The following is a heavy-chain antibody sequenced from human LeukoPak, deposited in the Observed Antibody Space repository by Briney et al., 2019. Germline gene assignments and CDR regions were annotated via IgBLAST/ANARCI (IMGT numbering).Heavy chain of an antibody. V-gene: IGHV4-39*01. J-gene: IGHJ3*02. CDR2: VYYSGST. CDR1: GGSISSSSYY. Sequence: SETLSLTCTVSGGSISSSSYYWGWSRQPPGKGLEWIGSVYYSGSTYYNPSLKSRVTISVDTSKNQFSLKLSSVTAADTAVYYCVRHYYDSSGYRDAFDIWGQGTMVTVSS. D-gene: IGHD3-22*01. CDR3: VRHYYDSSGYRDAFDI.